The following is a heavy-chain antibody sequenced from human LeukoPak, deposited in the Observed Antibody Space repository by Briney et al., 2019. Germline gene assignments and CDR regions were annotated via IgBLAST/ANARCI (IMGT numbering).Heavy chain of an antibody. D-gene: IGHD5-18*01. CDR3: ARDVDTAMVTENWFDT. CDR2: INPNSGGT. J-gene: IGHJ5*02. V-gene: IGHV1-2*02. Sequence: ASVTVSFTASGYTFTGYYMHWVRQAPGQGLEWMGWINPNSGGTNYAQKFQGRVTITRNTSISTAYMELSRLRSDDTAVYYCARDVDTAMVTENWFDTWGQGTLATVSS. CDR1: GYTFTGYY.